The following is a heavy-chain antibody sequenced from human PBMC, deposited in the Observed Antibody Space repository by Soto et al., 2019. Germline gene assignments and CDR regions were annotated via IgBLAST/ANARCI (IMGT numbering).Heavy chain of an antibody. D-gene: IGHD1-26*01. CDR1: GYTFTSYG. V-gene: IGHV1-18*01. CDR3: ARDRLGATGHY. Sequence: ASVKVSCKASGYTFTSYGISWVRQAPGQGLEWMGWISAYNANTNYAQKLQGRVTMTTDTSTSTSYMELRSLRSDDTAVYFCARDRLGATGHYSGPGTLLTVSS. CDR2: ISAYNANT. J-gene: IGHJ4*02.